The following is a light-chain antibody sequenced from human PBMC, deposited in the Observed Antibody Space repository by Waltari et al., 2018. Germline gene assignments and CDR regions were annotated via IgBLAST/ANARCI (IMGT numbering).Light chain of an antibody. CDR3: TSYTSSHGLV. CDR1: SRDVGGYNY. V-gene: IGLV2-14*03. J-gene: IGLJ1*01. CDR2: DVS. Sequence: QSALTQPASVSGSPGQSITISCTGTSRDVGGYNYLSWYPPHPGKAPNVVIFDVSYRPSCVSNRFSASKSGNTASLTISGLQAEDEADYYCTSYTSSHGLVFGTGTKVTVL.